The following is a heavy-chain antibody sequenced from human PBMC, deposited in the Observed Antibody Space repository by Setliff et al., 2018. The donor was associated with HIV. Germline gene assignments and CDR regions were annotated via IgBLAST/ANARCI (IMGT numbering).Heavy chain of an antibody. J-gene: IGHJ4*02. Sequence: GASVKVSCKASGGILRNYVISWVRQAPGHGPEWVGGLSPIRSIANYAQKLQGRVTMTTDTSTSTAYMELRSLRSDDTAVYYCARPIAVAGIYYFDYWGQGTLVTVSS. CDR3: ARPIAVAGIYYFDY. V-gene: IGHV1-69*10. CDR1: GGILRNYV. CDR2: LSPIRSIA. D-gene: IGHD6-19*01.